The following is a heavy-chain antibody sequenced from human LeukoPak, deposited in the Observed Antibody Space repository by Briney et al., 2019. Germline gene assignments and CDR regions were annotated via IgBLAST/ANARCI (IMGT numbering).Heavy chain of an antibody. J-gene: IGHJ4*02. CDR1: GGTFSSYA. CDR3: ARGYYYDSSGYYYESFDY. V-gene: IGHV1-69*13. CDR2: IIPIFGTA. Sequence: SVKVSCKASGGTFSSYAISWVRQAPGQGLEWMGGIIPIFGTANYAQKFQGRVTITADESTSTAYMELSSLRSEDTAVYYCARGYYYDSSGYYYESFDYWGQGTLVTVSS. D-gene: IGHD3-22*01.